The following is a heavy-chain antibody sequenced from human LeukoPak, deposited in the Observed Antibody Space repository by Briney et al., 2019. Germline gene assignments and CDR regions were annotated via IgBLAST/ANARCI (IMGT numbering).Heavy chain of an antibody. CDR1: GFTFSSYW. CDR3: AREWLSDAFDI. Sequence: GGSLRLSCAASGFTFSSYWMSWVRQTPGKELEWVANIKQDGSEKYYVEFAKGRFTISRDNAKNSLYLQMNSLRAEDTAVYYCAREWLSDAFDIWGQGTMVTVSS. J-gene: IGHJ3*02. D-gene: IGHD3-22*01. V-gene: IGHV3-7*04. CDR2: IKQDGSEK.